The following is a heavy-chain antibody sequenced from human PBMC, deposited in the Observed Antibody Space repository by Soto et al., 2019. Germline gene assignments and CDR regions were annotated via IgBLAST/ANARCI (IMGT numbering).Heavy chain of an antibody. D-gene: IGHD5-18*01. CDR3: TTGSSSRIQLWPDAFDI. Sequence: PGGSLRLSCAAPGFTFSSFWMSWVRQAPGKELEWVANIKTDGSESHYVDSVKGRFTSSRDNPKTSLFLQMNSLRVEDTAVYFCTTGSSSRIQLWPDAFDIWGQGTMVTVSS. V-gene: IGHV3-7*03. CDR1: GFTFSSFW. J-gene: IGHJ3*02. CDR2: IKTDGSES.